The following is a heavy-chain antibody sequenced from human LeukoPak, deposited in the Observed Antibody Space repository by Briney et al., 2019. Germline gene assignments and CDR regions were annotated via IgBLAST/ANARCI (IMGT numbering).Heavy chain of an antibody. CDR3: ARYPSGSTRDYFDS. J-gene: IGHJ4*02. V-gene: IGHV5-51*01. D-gene: IGHD1-26*01. CDR2: IYPGDFDT. CDR1: GYSFTTYW. Sequence: GESLKISCKGSGYSFTTYWIGWVRQMPGKGLEWMGIIYPGDFDTRYSPSFQGQVTISADKSTSTAYLQWSSLQASDIAIYYCARYPSGSTRDYFDSWGRGTLVTVSS.